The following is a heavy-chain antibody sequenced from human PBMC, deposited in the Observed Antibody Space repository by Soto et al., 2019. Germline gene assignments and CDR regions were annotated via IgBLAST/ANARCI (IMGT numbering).Heavy chain of an antibody. D-gene: IGHD3-22*01. Sequence: PSETLSLTCAVYGGSFSGYYWSWIRQPPGKGLEWIGEINHSGSTNYNPSLKSRVTISVDTSKNQFSLKLSSVTAADTAVYYCARVLNYYDSSGYYYVPQGTYDYWGQGTLVTVSS. CDR3: ARVLNYYDSSGYYYVPQGTYDY. CDR1: GGSFSGYY. V-gene: IGHV4-34*01. CDR2: INHSGST. J-gene: IGHJ4*02.